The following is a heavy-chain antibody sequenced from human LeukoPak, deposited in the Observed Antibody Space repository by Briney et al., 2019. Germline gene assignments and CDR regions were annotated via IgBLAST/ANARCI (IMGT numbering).Heavy chain of an antibody. CDR3: ARDGGRWLVLGWFDP. J-gene: IGHJ5*02. V-gene: IGHV1-2*02. CDR1: GYTFTGYY. CDR2: INPNSGGT. D-gene: IGHD6-19*01. Sequence: GASVKVSCKASGYTFTGYYMHWVRQAPGQGLEWMGWINPNSGGTNYAQKFQGRVTMTRDTSISTAYMELSRLRSDDTAVYYCARDGGRWLVLGWFDPWGQGTLVTVSS.